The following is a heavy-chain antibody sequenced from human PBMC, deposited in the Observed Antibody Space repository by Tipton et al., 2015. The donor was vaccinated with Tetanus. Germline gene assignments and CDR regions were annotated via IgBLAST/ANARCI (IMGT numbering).Heavy chain of an antibody. D-gene: IGHD6-13*01. CDR2: IYHTGAA. V-gene: IGHV4-31*02. Sequence: GEALVRGGYYWTWIHHLPGKGLEWIGYIYHTGAAHYNPSLKSRVTLSVAMSKNQFFLKMISMTAADTAVYFCARDFGSNHNWFGAWGQGTPVTVSS. CDR1: GEALVRGGYY. J-gene: IGHJ5*02. CDR3: ARDFGSNHNWFGA.